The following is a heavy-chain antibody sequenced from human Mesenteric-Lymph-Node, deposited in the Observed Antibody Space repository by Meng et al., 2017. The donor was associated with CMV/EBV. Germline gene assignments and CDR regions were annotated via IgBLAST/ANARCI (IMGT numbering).Heavy chain of an antibody. CDR3: ASVADCGSFSCPNRWFGH. CDR2: ISTSGRYI. CDR1: GFTFSSYS. V-gene: IGHV3-21*05. J-gene: IGHJ5*02. Sequence: GGSLRLSCAASGFTFSSYSMNWVRQAPGKGLEWVSFISTSGRYIYYADSVKGRFTISRDNSKNSLYLQMNSLRAEDTAIYYCASVADCGSFSCPNRWFGHWGQGTLVTVSS. D-gene: IGHD2-2*01.